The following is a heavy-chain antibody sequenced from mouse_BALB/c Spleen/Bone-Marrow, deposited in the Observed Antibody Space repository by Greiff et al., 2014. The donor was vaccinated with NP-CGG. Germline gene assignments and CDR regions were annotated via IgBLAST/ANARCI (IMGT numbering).Heavy chain of an antibody. V-gene: IGHV1-14*01. CDR1: GYIFTSYV. J-gene: IGHJ2*01. CDR2: INPYNDVT. D-gene: IGHD2-3*01. CDR3: AREGWLLRFDY. Sequence: ESGPELVKPGTSVKMSCKASGYIFTSYVMDWVKQKPGQGLEWIGYINPYNDVTNYNEKFKGKATLTSDKSSSTAYMEVSSLTSEDSAVYYCAREGWLLRFDYWGQGTTLTVSS.